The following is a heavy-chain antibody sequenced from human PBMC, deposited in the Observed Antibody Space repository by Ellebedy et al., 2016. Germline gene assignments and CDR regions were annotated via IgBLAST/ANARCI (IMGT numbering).Heavy chain of an antibody. D-gene: IGHD3-10*01. CDR2: ISSSSSYT. CDR3: APTMVRGVMPHHFDY. J-gene: IGHJ4*02. V-gene: IGHV3-21*05. CDR1: GFTFSSYS. Sequence: GGSLRLXXAASGFTFSSYSMNWIRQAPGKGLEWVSYISSSSSYTNYADSVKGRFTISRDNAKNSLYLQMNSLRVEDTAVYYCAPTMVRGVMPHHFDYWGQGTLVTVSS.